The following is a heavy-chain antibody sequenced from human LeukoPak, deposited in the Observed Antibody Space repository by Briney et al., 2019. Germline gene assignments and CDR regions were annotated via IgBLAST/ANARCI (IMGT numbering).Heavy chain of an antibody. Sequence: SDTLSLTCALYGGSFRDYYWSWIRQPPANGLEWIGEINHSGSTNYNPSLKSRVTISVDTSKNQFSLKLSSVTAADTAVYYCARGTGSKYMVRGARCGMDVWGQGTTVTVSS. CDR2: INHSGST. V-gene: IGHV4-34*01. D-gene: IGHD3-10*01. CDR3: ARGTGSKYMVRGARCGMDV. J-gene: IGHJ6*02. CDR1: GGSFRDYY.